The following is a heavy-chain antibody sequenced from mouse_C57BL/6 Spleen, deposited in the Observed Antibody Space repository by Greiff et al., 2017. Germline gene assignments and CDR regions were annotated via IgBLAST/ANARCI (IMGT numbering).Heavy chain of an antibody. Sequence: VQLQQSGPELVKPGASVKISCKASGYTFTDYYMNWVKQSHGKSLEWIGDINPNNGGTSYNQKFKGKATLTVDKSSSTAYMELRSLTSEDSSVYYCARRGLLSLYAMDYWGQGTSVTVSS. D-gene: IGHD2-12*01. J-gene: IGHJ4*01. CDR2: INPNNGGT. V-gene: IGHV1-26*01. CDR1: GYTFTDYY. CDR3: ARRGLLSLYAMDY.